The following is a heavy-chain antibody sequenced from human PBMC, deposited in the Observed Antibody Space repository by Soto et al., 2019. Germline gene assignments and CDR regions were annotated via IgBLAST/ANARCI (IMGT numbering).Heavy chain of an antibody. Sequence: QVQLVQSGADVKKPGSSVKVSCKASGGTFSSYAISWVRQAPGQGLEWMGGIIPIFGTANYAQKFQGRVTITADKSTSTAYMELSSLRSEDTAVYYCAREVGYCSGGSCYSGSVWFDPWGQGTLVTVSS. J-gene: IGHJ5*02. CDR3: AREVGYCSGGSCYSGSVWFDP. CDR1: GGTFSSYA. CDR2: IIPIFGTA. V-gene: IGHV1-69*06. D-gene: IGHD2-15*01.